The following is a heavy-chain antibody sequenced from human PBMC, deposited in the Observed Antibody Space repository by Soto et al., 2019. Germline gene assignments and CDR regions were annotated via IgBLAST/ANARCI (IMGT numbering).Heavy chain of an antibody. CDR1: GFSFSSYG. CDR2: IWYDGSNK. CDR3: ARVSGSSVDAFDI. D-gene: IGHD2-15*01. V-gene: IGHV3-33*01. Sequence: QVQVVESGGGVVQPGRSLRLSCAASGFSFSSYGMHWVRQAPGKGLEWVAVIWYDGSNKYYADSVKGRFTISRDNSKNPLYLQMNPLRAEDTAVYYCARVSGSSVDAFDIWGQGTLVTVSS. J-gene: IGHJ3*02.